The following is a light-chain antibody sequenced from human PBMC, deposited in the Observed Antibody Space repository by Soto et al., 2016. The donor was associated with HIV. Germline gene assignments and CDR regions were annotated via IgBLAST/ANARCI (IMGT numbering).Light chain of an antibody. CDR3: QAWDSSLVV. CDR2: QDS. J-gene: IGLJ2*01. Sequence: SYELTQPPSVSVSPGQTASITCSGDKLGDKYACWYQQKPGQSPVLVIYQDSKRPSGIPERFSGSNSGNTATLTISGTQAMDEADYYCQAWDSSLVVFGGGTKLTRP. CDR1: KLGDKY. V-gene: IGLV3-1*01.